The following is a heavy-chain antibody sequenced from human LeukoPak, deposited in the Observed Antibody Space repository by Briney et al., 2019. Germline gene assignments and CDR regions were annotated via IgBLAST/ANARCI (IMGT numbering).Heavy chain of an antibody. CDR3: ARTLLRFLEGSYYYYMDV. D-gene: IGHD3-3*01. CDR1: GSTFSSYS. V-gene: IGHV3-21*01. J-gene: IGHJ6*03. CDR2: ISRSSSYI. Sequence: GGSLRLSCAASGSTFSSYSMNWVRQAPGKGLEWVSSISRSSSYIYYADSVKGRFTISRDNAKNSLYLQMNSLRAEDTAVYYCARTLLRFLEGSYYYYMDVWGKGTTVTVSS.